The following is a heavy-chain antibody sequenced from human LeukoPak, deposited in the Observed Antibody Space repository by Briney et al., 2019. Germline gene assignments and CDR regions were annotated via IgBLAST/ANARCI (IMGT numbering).Heavy chain of an antibody. CDR1: GYTFTGYY. Sequence: GASVKVSCKASGYTFTGYYMHWVRQAPGQGLEWMGIINPSGGSTSYAQKFQGRVTMTRDTSISTAYMELSRLRSDDTAVYYCARLRFVALRDTYYYYYYMDVWGKGTTVTISS. D-gene: IGHD3-10*01. V-gene: IGHV1-46*01. CDR3: ARLRFVALRDTYYYYYYMDV. CDR2: INPSGGST. J-gene: IGHJ6*03.